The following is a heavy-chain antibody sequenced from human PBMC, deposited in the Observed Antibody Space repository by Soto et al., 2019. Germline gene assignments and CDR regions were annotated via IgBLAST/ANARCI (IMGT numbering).Heavy chain of an antibody. D-gene: IGHD3-22*01. Sequence: PSETLSLTCTVSGVSITSDYWNWIRQPPGKGLEWIGYVYHSGTTNYNPSLKSRVTISLGTSRSQLSLRLTSVTAADTAVYYCVRGFYDGGGYSSPFDYWGQGIMVTVYS. CDR1: GVSITSDY. CDR3: VRGFYDGGGYSSPFDY. V-gene: IGHV4-59*01. J-gene: IGHJ4*02. CDR2: VYHSGTT.